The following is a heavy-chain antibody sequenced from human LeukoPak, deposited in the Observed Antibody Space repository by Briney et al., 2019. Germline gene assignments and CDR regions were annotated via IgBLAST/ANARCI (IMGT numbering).Heavy chain of an antibody. J-gene: IGHJ4*02. D-gene: IGHD1-20*01. CDR2: INPNSGGT. CDR3: ARDWVTGTPSVY. V-gene: IGHV1-2*02. CDR1: GFTFTGYY. Sequence: ASVKVSCQASGFTFTGYYIHWVQQAPGQGLEWMGWINPNSGGTNYAQKFQGRVTMTRDTSITTAYMELSRLSSDDTAVYYCARDWVTGTPSVYWGQGTLVTVSS.